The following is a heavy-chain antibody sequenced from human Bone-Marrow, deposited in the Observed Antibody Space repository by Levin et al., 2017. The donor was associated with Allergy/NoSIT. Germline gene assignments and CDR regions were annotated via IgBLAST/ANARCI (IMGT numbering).Heavy chain of an antibody. D-gene: IGHD3-16*02. CDR2: IYYSGST. CDR3: ASHYDYVWGSYRYIPAGGMDV. V-gene: IGHV4-39*07. J-gene: IGHJ6*02. CDR1: GGSLSSSSYY. Sequence: SQTLSLTCTVSGGSLSSSSYYWGWIRQPPGKGLEWIGSIYYSGSTYYNPSLKSRVTISVDTSKNQFSLKLSSVTAADTAVYYCASHYDYVWGSYRYIPAGGMDVWGQGTTVTVSS.